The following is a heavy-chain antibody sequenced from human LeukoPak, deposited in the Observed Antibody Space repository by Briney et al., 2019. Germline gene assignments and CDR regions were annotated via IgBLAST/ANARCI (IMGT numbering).Heavy chain of an antibody. CDR1: GFTFDDYA. J-gene: IGHJ4*02. CDR2: ISWNSGSI. Sequence: QTGGSLRLSCAASGFTFDDYAMHWVRQAPGKGLEWVSGISWNSGSIGYADSVKGRFTISRDNAKNSLYLQMNSLRAEDTALYYCAKAYDSSGRDYFDYWGQGTLSPSPQ. CDR3: AKAYDSSGRDYFDY. V-gene: IGHV3-9*01. D-gene: IGHD3-22*01.